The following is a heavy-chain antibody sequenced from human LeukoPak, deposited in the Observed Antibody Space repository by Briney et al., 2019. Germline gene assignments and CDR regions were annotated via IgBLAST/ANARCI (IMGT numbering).Heavy chain of an antibody. V-gene: IGHV4-59*01. Sequence: SETLSLTCAVYGGSFSGYYWSWIRQPPGKGLEWIGYIYYSGSTNYNPSLKSRVTISVDTSKNQFSLKLSSVTAADTAVYYCARDRAHYYDSSGYFDYWGQGTLVTVSS. J-gene: IGHJ4*02. CDR1: GGSFSGYY. CDR3: ARDRAHYYDSSGYFDY. CDR2: IYYSGST. D-gene: IGHD3-22*01.